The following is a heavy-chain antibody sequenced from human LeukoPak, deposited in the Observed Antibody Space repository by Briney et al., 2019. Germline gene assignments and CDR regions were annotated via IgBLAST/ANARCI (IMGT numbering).Heavy chain of an antibody. Sequence: PGGSLRLSCAASGFTFSSYWMIWVRQAPGKGLEWVANINQDGSARYSVDSVKGRFTISRDNAKNSLYLQMNSLRAEDTAVYYCAGKQGDYWGQGTLVTVSS. CDR1: GFTFSSYW. V-gene: IGHV3-7*01. CDR3: AGKQGDY. J-gene: IGHJ4*02. D-gene: IGHD4-23*01. CDR2: INQDGSAR.